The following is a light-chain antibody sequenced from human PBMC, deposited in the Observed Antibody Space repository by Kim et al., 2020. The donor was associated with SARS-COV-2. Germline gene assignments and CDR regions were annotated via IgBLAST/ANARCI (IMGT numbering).Light chain of an antibody. V-gene: IGKV1-39*01. CDR2: GAS. CDR1: HDIRNH. J-gene: IGKJ2*01. Sequence: DIQMTQSPSSLSASVGGRVTITCRASHDIRNHLNWYQQNTGEAPKLLIYGASDLQSEVPSRFSGSGSGTGFTLTITTLQPEDFASYFCQQSHSAPFTFGQGTKLEF. CDR3: QQSHSAPFT.